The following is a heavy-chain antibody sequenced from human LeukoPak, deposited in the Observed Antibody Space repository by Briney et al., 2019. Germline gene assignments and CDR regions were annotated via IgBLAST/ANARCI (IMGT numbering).Heavy chain of an antibody. CDR2: ISSNGGST. CDR3: VKSGSYYNEPYYFDY. V-gene: IGHV3-64D*06. CDR1: GFTFSRYA. J-gene: IGHJ4*02. Sequence: VQPGGSLRLSCSASGFTFSRYAMHWVRQAPGRGLEYVSGISSNGGSTYYADSVKGRVTISRDNSKNTLYLQMSSLRAEDTAVYYCVKSGSYYNEPYYFDYWGKGTLVTVSS. D-gene: IGHD3-10*01.